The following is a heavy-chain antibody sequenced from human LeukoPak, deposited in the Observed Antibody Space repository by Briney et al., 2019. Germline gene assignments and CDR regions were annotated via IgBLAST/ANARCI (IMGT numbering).Heavy chain of an antibody. V-gene: IGHV3-48*01. D-gene: IGHD6-13*01. CDR2: ISSRSATI. CDR3: ARDPLSSSSFDL. CDR1: GFTFSSYS. J-gene: IGHJ4*02. Sequence: PGGSLRLSCAASGFTFSSYSMNWVRQAPGKGLEWVSYISSRSATIYYADSVKGRFTISRDNAKYSLYLQMNSLRAEDTAVYYCARDPLSSSSFDLWGQGTLVTVSS.